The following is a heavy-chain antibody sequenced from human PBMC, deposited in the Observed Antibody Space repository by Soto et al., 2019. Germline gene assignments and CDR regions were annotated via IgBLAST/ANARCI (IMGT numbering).Heavy chain of an antibody. CDR2: ISYDGSNK. Sequence: GSLRLSCAASGFTFSSYGMHWVRQAPGKGLEWVAVISYDGSNKYYADSVKGRFTISRDNSKNTLYLQMNSLRAEDTAVYYCAKDFYYGSGSEYFDYWGQGTLVTVSS. CDR1: GFTFSSYG. V-gene: IGHV3-30*18. CDR3: AKDFYYGSGSEYFDY. D-gene: IGHD3-10*01. J-gene: IGHJ4*02.